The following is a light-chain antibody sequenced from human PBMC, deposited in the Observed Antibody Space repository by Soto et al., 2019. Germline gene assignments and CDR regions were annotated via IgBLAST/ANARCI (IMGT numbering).Light chain of an antibody. CDR3: QQYNTYWT. Sequence: DIQITQSASTLSASVVDRVTITCRASQNINWYLAWYQQKPGKAPKLLISEAASLPRGVPSRFSGSGSGTEFTLTISSLQPDDFATYYCQQYNTYWTFGQGTNVDIK. V-gene: IGKV1-5*03. CDR1: QNINWY. CDR2: EAA. J-gene: IGKJ1*01.